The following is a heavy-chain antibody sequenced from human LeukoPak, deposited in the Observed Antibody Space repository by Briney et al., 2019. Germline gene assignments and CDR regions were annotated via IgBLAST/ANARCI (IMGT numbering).Heavy chain of an antibody. Sequence: SETLSLTCTVSGGSISSSSYYWGWIRQPPGKGLEWIGSIYYSGSTYYNPSLKSRVTISVDTSKNQFSLKLSSVTAADTAVYHCARAIAARDYYYYMDVWGKGTTVTVSS. V-gene: IGHV4-39*07. CDR2: IYYSGST. D-gene: IGHD6-6*01. CDR3: ARAIAARDYYYYMDV. CDR1: GGSISSSSYY. J-gene: IGHJ6*03.